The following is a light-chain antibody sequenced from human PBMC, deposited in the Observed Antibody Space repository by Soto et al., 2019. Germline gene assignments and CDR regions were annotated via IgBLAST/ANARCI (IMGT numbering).Light chain of an antibody. Sequence: DIQMTQSPSTLSASIGDRVTITCRASQSIRSWMAWYQQKPGKAPKLLIYDASSLESGVPSRFSGSGSGTEFSLVISSLQPDDSATYYCRQYDSVFPTFGQGTKVDIK. CDR3: RQYDSVFPT. V-gene: IGKV1-5*01. CDR1: QSIRSW. J-gene: IGKJ1*01. CDR2: DAS.